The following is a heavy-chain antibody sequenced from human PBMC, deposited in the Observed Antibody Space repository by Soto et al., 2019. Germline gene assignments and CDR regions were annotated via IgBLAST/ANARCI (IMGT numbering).Heavy chain of an antibody. Sequence: SETLSLTCTVSGGSISSGDYYWSWIRQPPGKGLEWIGYIYYSGSTYYNPSLKSRVTISVDTSKNQFSLKLSSVTAADTAVYYCARYYDILTGYYSSGMVVWGQGTTVTVSS. J-gene: IGHJ6*02. CDR1: GGSISSGDYY. CDR2: IYYSGST. CDR3: ARYYDILTGYYSSGMVV. D-gene: IGHD3-9*01. V-gene: IGHV4-30-4*01.